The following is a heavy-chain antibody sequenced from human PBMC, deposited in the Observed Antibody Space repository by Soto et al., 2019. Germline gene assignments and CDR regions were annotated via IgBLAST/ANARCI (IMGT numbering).Heavy chain of an antibody. J-gene: IGHJ5*02. CDR2: IDPSDSYT. CDR1: GYSFTSYW. D-gene: IGHD6-13*01. Sequence: PGEALKISCKGSGYSFTSYWISWVRQMPGKGLEWMGRIDPSDSYTNYSPSFQGHVTISADKSISTAYLQWSSLKASDTAMYSCARPGIAAAGPGGWFDPWGQGTLVTVSS. CDR3: ARPGIAAAGPGGWFDP. V-gene: IGHV5-10-1*01.